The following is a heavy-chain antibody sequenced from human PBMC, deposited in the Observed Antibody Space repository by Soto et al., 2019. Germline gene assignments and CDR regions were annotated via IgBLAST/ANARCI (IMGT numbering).Heavy chain of an antibody. CDR1: GFAFSDFA. CDR2: ISFDGDGK. Sequence: PGGSLRLSCAASGFAFSDFALHWVRQAPGRGLEWVSLISFDGDGKYYCDSVKVRFTIDRESFKNTVYLQMNSLRIDDTATYYCARAGAPTGNPYDAFDXWGQGTVVTAS. V-gene: IGHV3-30-3*01. CDR3: ARAGAPTGNPYDAFDX. D-gene: IGHD1-1*01. J-gene: IGHJ3*02.